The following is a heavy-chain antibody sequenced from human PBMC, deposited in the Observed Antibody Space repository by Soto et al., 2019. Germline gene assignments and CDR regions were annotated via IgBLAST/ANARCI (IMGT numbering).Heavy chain of an antibody. J-gene: IGHJ4*02. CDR2: IYYSGST. CDR1: GGSISSGGYY. Sequence: QVQLQESGPGLVKPSQTLSLTCTVSGGSISSGGYYWSWTRQHPGKGLEWIGYIYYSGSTYYNPSLKSRVTISVDTSKNQFSLKLSSVTAADTAVYYCARGVTMVRGVIHTPYFDYWGQGTLVTVSS. D-gene: IGHD3-10*01. CDR3: ARGVTMVRGVIHTPYFDY. V-gene: IGHV4-31*03.